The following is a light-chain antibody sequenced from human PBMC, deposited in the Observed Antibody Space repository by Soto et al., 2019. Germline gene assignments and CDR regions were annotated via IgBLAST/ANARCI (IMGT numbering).Light chain of an antibody. Sequence: SYELTQPPSVSVAPGQTASITCEGDNIGTKGVHWYQQKPGQAPELVVYNGRDRPSGIPERFSGSNSGNTATLTITRVEAGDEADFYCQVRESPSDHSVVFGGGAKLTVL. CDR3: QVRESPSDHSVV. V-gene: IGLV3-21*02. CDR1: NIGTKG. CDR2: NGR. J-gene: IGLJ3*02.